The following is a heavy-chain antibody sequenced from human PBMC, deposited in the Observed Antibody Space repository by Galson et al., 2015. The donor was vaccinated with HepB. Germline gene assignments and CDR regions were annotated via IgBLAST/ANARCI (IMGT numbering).Heavy chain of an antibody. V-gene: IGHV3-72*01. D-gene: IGHD3-10*01. J-gene: IGHJ4*02. CDR2: IRNKAKSYST. Sequence: CAASGFTFSDYWMDWVRQAPGKGLEWVGRIRNKAKSYSTEYAASVAGRFVVSRDDSRSSLYLQMNRLKSDDTAIYYCVLDSAGGPEYWGQGTLVTVSS. CDR3: VLDSAGGPEY. CDR1: GFTFSDYW.